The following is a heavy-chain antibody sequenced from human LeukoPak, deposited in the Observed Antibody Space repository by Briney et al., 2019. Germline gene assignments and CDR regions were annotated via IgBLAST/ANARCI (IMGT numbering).Heavy chain of an antibody. CDR2: VYYSGST. J-gene: IGHJ4*02. D-gene: IGHD3-9*01. V-gene: IGHV4-61*08. Sequence: SETLSLTCTVSGGSISSGDYYWSWIRQPPGKGLEWIGCVYYSGSTNYNPSLKSRVTISVDTSKNQFSLKLSSVTAADTAIYYCARVTTGYRAAYYFDYWGQGTLVTVSS. CDR3: ARVTTGYRAAYYFDY. CDR1: GGSISSGDYY.